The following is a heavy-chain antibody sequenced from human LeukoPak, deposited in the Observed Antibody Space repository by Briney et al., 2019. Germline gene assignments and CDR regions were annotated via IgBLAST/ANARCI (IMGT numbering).Heavy chain of an antibody. CDR2: LYYSGST. Sequence: SETLSLTCTVSGGSISSYYWSWLRQPPGKGLEWFGHLYYSGSTNYNPSLKRRVTISVDTSKNQFSLKLSSVTAADTAVYYCARDLEPRHDAFDIWGQGTMVTVSS. CDR1: GGSISSYY. CDR3: ARDLEPRHDAFDI. D-gene: IGHD1-14*01. V-gene: IGHV4-59*12. J-gene: IGHJ3*02.